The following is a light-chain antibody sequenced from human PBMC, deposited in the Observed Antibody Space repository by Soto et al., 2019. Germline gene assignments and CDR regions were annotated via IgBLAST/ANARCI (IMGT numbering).Light chain of an antibody. CDR1: QSVSSSY. CDR2: GAS. CDR3: QQYGSSLSIT. J-gene: IGKJ5*01. V-gene: IGKV3-20*01. Sequence: EIVLTQSPGTLSLSPGERVTLSCRASQSVSSSYLAWYQQKPGQAPRLLIYGASSRATGIPDRFSGSGSGTDLPLTISRLEPEDFAVYYCQQYGSSLSITFGQGTRLENK.